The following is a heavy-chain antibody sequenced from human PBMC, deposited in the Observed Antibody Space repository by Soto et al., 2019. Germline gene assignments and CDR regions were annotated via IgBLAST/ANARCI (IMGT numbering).Heavy chain of an antibody. CDR1: GFTFSSYG. CDR3: AKGLNYSGSGSSFDY. CDR2: IWYDGSNK. J-gene: IGHJ4*02. V-gene: IGHV3-33*06. D-gene: IGHD3-10*01. Sequence: GGSLRLSCAASGFTFSSYGMHWVRQAPGKGLGWVAVIWYDGSNKYYADSVKGRFTISRDNSKNTLYLQMNSLRADDTAVYYCAKGLNYSGSGSSFDYWGQGPLVTVSS.